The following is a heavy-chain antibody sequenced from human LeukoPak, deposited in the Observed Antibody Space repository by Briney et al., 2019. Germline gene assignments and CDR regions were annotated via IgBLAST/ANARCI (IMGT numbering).Heavy chain of an antibody. V-gene: IGHV4-34*01. J-gene: IGHJ6*02. CDR2: INHSGST. CDR1: GGSFSGYY. Sequence: PSETLSLTCAVYGGSFSGYYWSWIRQPPGKGLEWIGEINHSGSTNYNPSLKSRVTISVDTSKNQFSLKLSSVTAADTAVYYCAREYYGMDVWGQGTTVTVSS. CDR3: AREYYGMDV.